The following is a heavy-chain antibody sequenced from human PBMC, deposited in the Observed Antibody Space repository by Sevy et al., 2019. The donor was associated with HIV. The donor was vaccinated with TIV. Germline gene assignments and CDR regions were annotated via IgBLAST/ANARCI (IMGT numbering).Heavy chain of an antibody. CDR3: ARDLPSHDFWSGYYIYYYYGMDV. CDR2: IRSSSSYI. CDR1: GFTFSSYS. Sequence: GGSLRLSCAASGFTFSSYSMNWVRQAPGKGLEWVSSIRSSSSYIYYADSVKGRFTISRDNAKNSLYLQMNSLRAEDTAVYYCARDLPSHDFWSGYYIYYYYGMDVWGQGTTVTVSS. V-gene: IGHV3-21*01. D-gene: IGHD3-3*01. J-gene: IGHJ6*02.